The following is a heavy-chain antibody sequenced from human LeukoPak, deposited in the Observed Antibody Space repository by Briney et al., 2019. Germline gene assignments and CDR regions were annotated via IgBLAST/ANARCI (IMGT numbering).Heavy chain of an antibody. Sequence: PSETLSLTCTVSGYSISTSIYFWGWIRQPPGKGLEWIGSIFYGGSTYYNPSLKSRVTMSVDTSKNHFSLKLTSVTATDTPLYDSARHRSPARYSYASGCFYYTDYWGQGTLVTVSS. J-gene: IGHJ4*02. D-gene: IGHD3-22*01. CDR1: GYSISTSIYF. V-gene: IGHV4-39*01. CDR2: IFYGGST. CDR3: ARHRSPARYSYASGCFYYTDY.